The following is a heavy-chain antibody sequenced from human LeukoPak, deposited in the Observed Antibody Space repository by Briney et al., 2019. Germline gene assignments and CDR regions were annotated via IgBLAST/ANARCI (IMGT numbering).Heavy chain of an antibody. CDR2: ISGDGSDT. CDR1: GFTFYNYA. Sequence: GGSLRLSCAASGFTFYNYAMHWVRLAPGKGLEWVSLISGDGSDTNYADSVKGRFTISRDNSENSLYLQMNSLGTEDTALYYCAKSDPNWRDFDYWGQGTLVTVSS. CDR3: AKSDPNWRDFDY. D-gene: IGHD7-27*01. V-gene: IGHV3-43*02. J-gene: IGHJ4*02.